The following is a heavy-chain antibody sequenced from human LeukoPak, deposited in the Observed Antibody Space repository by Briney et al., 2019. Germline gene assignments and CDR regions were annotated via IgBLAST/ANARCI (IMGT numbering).Heavy chain of an antibody. CDR3: ARGANYGSA. CDR2: INSDGSST. J-gene: IGHJ5*02. Sequence: GGSLRLSCAASGFTFSTFAMIWVRQPPGKGLVWVSRINSDGSSTSYADSVKGRFTISRDNAKNTLYLQMNSLRAEDTAVYYCARGANYGSAWGQGTLVTVSS. V-gene: IGHV3-74*01. D-gene: IGHD1-7*01. CDR1: GFTFSTFA.